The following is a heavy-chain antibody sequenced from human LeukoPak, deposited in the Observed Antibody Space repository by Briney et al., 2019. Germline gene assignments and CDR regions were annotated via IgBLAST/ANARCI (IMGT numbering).Heavy chain of an antibody. CDR1: GGSFSGYY. CDR2: INHSGST. V-gene: IGHV4-34*01. J-gene: IGHJ3*02. Sequence: SETLSLTCAVYGGSFSGYYWSWIRQPPGKGLEWIGEINHSGSTNYNPSLKSRVTMPVDTSKNQFSLKVSSVTAADTAVYYCARGLSIAAAGTGYAFDIWGQGTMVTVSS. D-gene: IGHD6-13*01. CDR3: ARGLSIAAAGTGYAFDI.